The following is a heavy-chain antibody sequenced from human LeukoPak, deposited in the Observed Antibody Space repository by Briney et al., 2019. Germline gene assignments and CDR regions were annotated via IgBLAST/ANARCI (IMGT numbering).Heavy chain of an antibody. Sequence: ASVKVSCKASGYTFTGYYMHWVRQAPGQGLEWMGWINPNSGGTNYAQKFQGRVTMTRDTSISTAYMELSRVRSDDTAVYYCARGPLLWFGEFRRFDPWGQGTLVTVSS. CDR1: GYTFTGYY. CDR3: ARGPLLWFGEFRRFDP. D-gene: IGHD3-10*01. V-gene: IGHV1-2*02. CDR2: INPNSGGT. J-gene: IGHJ5*02.